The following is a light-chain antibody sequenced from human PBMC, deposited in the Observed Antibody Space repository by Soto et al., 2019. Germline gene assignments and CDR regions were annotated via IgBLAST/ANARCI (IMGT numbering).Light chain of an antibody. CDR1: QSVPNNN. J-gene: IGKJ4*01. CDR3: HQYGISPLT. CDR2: GAS. Sequence: EIVLTQSPATLSLSPGERASLSCRASQSVPNNNLAWYQRKAGQAPRLLIYGASTRATGIPDRFSGSGSGTDFTLTISRPEPEDFAVFYCHQYGISPLTFGGGTKVEF. V-gene: IGKV3-20*01.